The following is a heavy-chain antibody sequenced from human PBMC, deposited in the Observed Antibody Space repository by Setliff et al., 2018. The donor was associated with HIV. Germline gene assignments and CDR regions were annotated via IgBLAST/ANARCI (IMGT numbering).Heavy chain of an antibody. J-gene: IGHJ4*02. Sequence: SETLSLTCTVSGYSISSGYYWGWIRQPPGKGLEWIGSIYHSGSTYYNPSLKNRITISIDTSKNQFSLRLKSVTAADAAIYYCARGAGAFGAKLDSWGQGSLVTSPQ. CDR1: GYSISSGYY. CDR2: IYHSGST. V-gene: IGHV4-38-2*02. D-gene: IGHD3-10*01. CDR3: ARGAGAFGAKLDS.